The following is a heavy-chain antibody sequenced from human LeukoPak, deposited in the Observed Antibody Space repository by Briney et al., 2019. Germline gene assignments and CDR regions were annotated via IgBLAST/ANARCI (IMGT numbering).Heavy chain of an antibody. Sequence: PGGSLRLSCAASGFTFSSYSMNWVRQAPGKGLEWVSSISSSSSYIYYADSVKGRFTISRDNAKNSLYLQMNSLRAEDTAVYYCARGGFLEWLFSWFDPWGQGTLVTVSS. J-gene: IGHJ5*02. CDR3: ARGGFLEWLFSWFDP. CDR2: ISSSSSYI. CDR1: GFTFSSYS. D-gene: IGHD3-3*01. V-gene: IGHV3-21*03.